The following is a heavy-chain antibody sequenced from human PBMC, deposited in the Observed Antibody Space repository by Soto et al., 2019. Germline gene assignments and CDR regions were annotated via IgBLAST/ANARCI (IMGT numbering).Heavy chain of an antibody. Sequence: SETLSLTCTVSGVSITSYFWSWIRQTPGKGLDWIGSISFSGATYSNPSLKGRAALSVDTSENHLSLTLNSVASADTAVYYCAREGVTGTTVWFDPWGQGTLVTVSS. CDR2: ISFSGAT. V-gene: IGHV4-59*01. CDR3: AREGVTGTTVWFDP. CDR1: GVSITSYF. J-gene: IGHJ5*02. D-gene: IGHD1-7*01.